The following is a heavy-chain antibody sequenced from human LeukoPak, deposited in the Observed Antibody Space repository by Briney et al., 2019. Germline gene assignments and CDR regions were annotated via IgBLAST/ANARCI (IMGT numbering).Heavy chain of an antibody. V-gene: IGHV3-33*06. J-gene: IGHJ4*02. CDR1: GFTFSRCG. CDR2: IWYDASNK. Sequence: TGGSLRLSCAASGFTFSRCGMHWVRQAPGKGLEWVAVIWYDASNKYYADSVKGRLTISRDNSKNTLFLQMNSLRDDDTAVYYCAKEGIAAAGIDYWGQGTLVTVSS. D-gene: IGHD6-13*01. CDR3: AKEGIAAAGIDY.